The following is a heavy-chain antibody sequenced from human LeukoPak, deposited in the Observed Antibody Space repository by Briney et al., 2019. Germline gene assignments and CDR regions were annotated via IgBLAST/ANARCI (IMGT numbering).Heavy chain of an antibody. Sequence: SETLSLTCTVSGGSISSGGYYWRWIRQHPGKGLEWIGYIYYSGSTYYNPSLKSRVTISVDTSKNQFSLKLSSVTAADTAVYYCARALSGWFDPWGQGTLVTVSS. J-gene: IGHJ5*02. V-gene: IGHV4-31*03. CDR2: IYYSGST. CDR3: ARALSGWFDP. D-gene: IGHD3-16*01. CDR1: GGSISSGGYY.